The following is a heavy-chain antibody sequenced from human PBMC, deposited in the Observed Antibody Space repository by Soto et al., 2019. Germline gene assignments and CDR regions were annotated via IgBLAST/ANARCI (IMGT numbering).Heavy chain of an antibody. Sequence: EVQLVESGGGLVQPGRSLRLSCAASGFTFDDYAMHWVRQAPGKGLEWVSGISWNSGSIGYADSVKGRFTISRDNAKNILYLQMNSLRAEDTALYYCAKVAVRYCSGGSCYKGNYFDYWGQGTLVTVSS. CDR1: GFTFDDYA. V-gene: IGHV3-9*01. J-gene: IGHJ4*02. CDR3: AKVAVRYCSGGSCYKGNYFDY. D-gene: IGHD2-15*01. CDR2: ISWNSGSI.